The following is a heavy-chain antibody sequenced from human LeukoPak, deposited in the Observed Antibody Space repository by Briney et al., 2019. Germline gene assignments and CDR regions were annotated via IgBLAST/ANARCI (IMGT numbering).Heavy chain of an antibody. CDR1: GYSSTNYG. V-gene: IGHV1-18*01. CDR3: ARVRYSDLPVQENWFDP. CDR2: IHIYRGNT. D-gene: IGHD6-13*01. Sequence: ASVKVSCKASGYSSTNYGISWVRQAPGQGLEWMGWIHIYRGNTNYAQKFQGRVTMTTDTSTSTAYMELRSLRSDDTAVYYCARVRYSDLPVQENWFDPWGQGTLVTVSS. J-gene: IGHJ5*02.